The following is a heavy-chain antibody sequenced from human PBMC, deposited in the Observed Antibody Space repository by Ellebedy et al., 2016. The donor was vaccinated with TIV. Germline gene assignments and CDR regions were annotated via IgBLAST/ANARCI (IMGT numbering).Heavy chain of an antibody. Sequence: PGGSLRLSCAASGFTFSSYSMNWVRQAPGKGLEWVSYISSSSSTIYYADSVKGRFTISRDNAKNSLYLQMNSLRDEDTAVYYCARDMIVVTAFYDGMDVWGQGTTVTVSS. V-gene: IGHV3-48*02. CDR2: ISSSSSTI. D-gene: IGHD2-21*02. J-gene: IGHJ6*02. CDR3: ARDMIVVTAFYDGMDV. CDR1: GFTFSSYS.